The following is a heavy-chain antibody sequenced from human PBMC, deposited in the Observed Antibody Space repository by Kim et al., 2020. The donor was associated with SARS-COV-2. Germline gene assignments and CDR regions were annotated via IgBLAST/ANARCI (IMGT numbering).Heavy chain of an antibody. CDR1: GYTFTTYS. CDR3: ARDHEAVADTWYYYGMDV. D-gene: IGHD6-13*01. J-gene: IGHJ6*02. CDR2: INGGNGNT. V-gene: IGHV1-3*01. Sequence: ASVKVSCKASGYTFTTYSIHWVRQAPGQRLEWMGWINGGNGNTKYSQNFQGRVTITRDTTASTAYMELSSLRSDDTAVYYCARDHEAVADTWYYYGMDVWGQGTTVTVSS.